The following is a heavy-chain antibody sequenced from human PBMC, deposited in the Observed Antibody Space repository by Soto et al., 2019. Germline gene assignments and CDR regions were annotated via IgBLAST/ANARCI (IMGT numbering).Heavy chain of an antibody. J-gene: IGHJ5*02. V-gene: IGHV4-31*03. Sequence: QVQLQESGPGLVKPSQTLSLTCTVSGGSISSGGYYWSWIRQHPGKGLEWLGYIYYSGSSYYNPSLKSRVTVSVDTSKNQFSLKLSSVTAADTAVYYCARESPARKAMIHTWGQGTLVTVSS. CDR3: ARESPARKAMIHT. CDR1: GGSISSGGYY. D-gene: IGHD3-22*01. CDR2: IYYSGSS.